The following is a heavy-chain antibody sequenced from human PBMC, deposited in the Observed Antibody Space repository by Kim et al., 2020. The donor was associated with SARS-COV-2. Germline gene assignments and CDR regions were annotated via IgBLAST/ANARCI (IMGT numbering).Heavy chain of an antibody. D-gene: IGHD4-17*01. CDR2: LTGSGGAT. CDR1: GFTFSSYS. Sequence: GGSLRLSCAASGFTFSSYSMSWVRQAPGKGLEWVSALTGSGGATYYADAVRGRFTISRENAKNTVYLKMNILSAEDTAVYSGAKFRGAGEYDPSDFDYWG. CDR3: AKFRGAGEYDPSDFDY. J-gene: IGHJ4*01. V-gene: IGHV3-23*01.